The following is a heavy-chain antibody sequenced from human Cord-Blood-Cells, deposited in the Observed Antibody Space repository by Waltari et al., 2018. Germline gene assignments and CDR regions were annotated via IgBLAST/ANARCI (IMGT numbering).Heavy chain of an antibody. D-gene: IGHD6-25*01. CDR2: INPNSGGT. J-gene: IGHJ4*02. CDR1: GYTFTGYY. V-gene: IGHV1-2*04. CDR3: ARETGASIKYYFDY. Sequence: QVQLVQSGAEVKKPGASVKVSCKAFGYTFTGYYIHWVRLAPGQGLEWMGWINPNSGGTNYAQKFQGWVTMTRDTSISTAYMELSRLRSDDTAVYYCARETGASIKYYFDYWGQGTLVTVSS.